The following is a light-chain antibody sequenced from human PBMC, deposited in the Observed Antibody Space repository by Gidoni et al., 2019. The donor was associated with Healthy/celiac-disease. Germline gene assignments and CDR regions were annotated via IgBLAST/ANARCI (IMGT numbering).Light chain of an antibody. V-gene: IGKV4-1*01. CDR1: QSDLYSSKNKNY. CDR3: QQYYSTPPLT. J-gene: IGKJ4*01. CDR2: WAS. Sequence: DIVMTQSPDSLAVSLGERVTINCKSSQSDLYSSKNKNYLAWYQQKPGQPPKLLIYWASTRESGVHDRFRGSGSGTDFTLTISRLQAEDVAVYYCQQYYSTPPLTFGGGTKVEIK.